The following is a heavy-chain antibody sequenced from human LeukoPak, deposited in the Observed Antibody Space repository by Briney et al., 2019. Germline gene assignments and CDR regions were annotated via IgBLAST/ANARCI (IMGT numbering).Heavy chain of an antibody. CDR1: GYTFTGYY. D-gene: IGHD1-14*01. V-gene: IGHV1-2*02. J-gene: IGHJ4*02. CDR3: ARQNRVKKYFDY. CDR2: INPNSGGT. Sequence: ASVKVSCKAPGYTFTGYYMHWVRQAPGQGLEWMGWINPNSGGTNYAQKFQGRVTMTRDTSISTAYMELSRLRSDDTAVYYCARQNRVKKYFDYWGQGTLVTVSS.